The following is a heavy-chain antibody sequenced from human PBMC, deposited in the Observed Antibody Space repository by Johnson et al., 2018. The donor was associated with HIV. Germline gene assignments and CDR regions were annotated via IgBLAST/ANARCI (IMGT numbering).Heavy chain of an antibody. V-gene: IGHV3-30*04. Sequence: QVQLVESGGGVVQPGRSLRLSCAASGFTFSSYAMHCVRQAPGKGLEWVAVISYDGSSKYYADSVKGRFTISRAKAKNSLYLQMNSLRAEDTAVYYCARDRWGLKDAFEIWGQGTMVTVSS. CDR1: GFTFSSYA. CDR2: ISYDGSSK. J-gene: IGHJ3*02. D-gene: IGHD3-16*01. CDR3: ARDRWGLKDAFEI.